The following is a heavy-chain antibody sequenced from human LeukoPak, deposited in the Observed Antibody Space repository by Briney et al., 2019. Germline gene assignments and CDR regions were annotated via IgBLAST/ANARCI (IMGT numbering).Heavy chain of an antibody. CDR3: ANIIDGSLGY. CDR1: AFNFRFYA. V-gene: IGHV3-23*01. Sequence: GGSLRLSCAASAFNFRFYAMCWVRQAPGKGPDWVSAISNSGGVTYYGDSVKGRFTMSRDNSKNTLFLQMDSLRADDTAIYYCANIIDGSLGYWGQGTLVTVSS. CDR2: ISNSGGVT. J-gene: IGHJ4*02. D-gene: IGHD5-24*01.